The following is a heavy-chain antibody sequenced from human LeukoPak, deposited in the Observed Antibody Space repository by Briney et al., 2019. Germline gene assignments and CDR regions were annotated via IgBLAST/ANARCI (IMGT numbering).Heavy chain of an antibody. Sequence: ASVKVSCKATGYTFTSYGISWVRQATGQGLEWMGWISSNSDNTNYAQELQGRGTMTTDTSTSTAYMELRSLRSDDTALYFCARDWGSIKVIADYWGQGTLVTVSS. D-gene: IGHD3-16*01. V-gene: IGHV1-18*01. J-gene: IGHJ4*02. CDR1: GYTFTSYG. CDR2: ISSNSDNT. CDR3: ARDWGSIKVIADY.